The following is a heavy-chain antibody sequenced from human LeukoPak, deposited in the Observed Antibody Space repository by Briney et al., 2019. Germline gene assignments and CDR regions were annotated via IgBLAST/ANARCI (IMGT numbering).Heavy chain of an antibody. CDR2: ISGIGGNT. D-gene: IGHD2-2*02. V-gene: IGHV3-23*01. Sequence: GGSLRLSCAASGFTFSSYAMSWVRQAPGKGRECVSAISGIGGNTYYADSVKGRFTISRDNSKNTLYLQMNSLRAEDTAVYYCGKARESSSSTSCYRNGMDVWGQGTTVTVSS. CDR3: GKARESSSSTSCYRNGMDV. J-gene: IGHJ6*02. CDR1: GFTFSSYA.